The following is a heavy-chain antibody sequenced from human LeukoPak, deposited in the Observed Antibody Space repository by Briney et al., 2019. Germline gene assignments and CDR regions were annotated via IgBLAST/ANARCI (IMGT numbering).Heavy chain of an antibody. J-gene: IGHJ4*02. CDR3: TTGVNYADSPFDY. Sequence: GGSLRLSCAASGFTFSNAWMSWVRQAPGKGLEWVGRIKSKTDGGTTDYAAPVKGRFTISRDDSKNTLYLQMNSLKTEDTAAYYCTTGVNYADSPFDYWGRGTLVTVSS. CDR1: GFTFSNAW. V-gene: IGHV3-15*01. D-gene: IGHD4-17*01. CDR2: IKSKTDGGTT.